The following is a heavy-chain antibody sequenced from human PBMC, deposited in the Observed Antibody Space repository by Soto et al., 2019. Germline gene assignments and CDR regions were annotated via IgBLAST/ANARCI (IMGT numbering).Heavy chain of an antibody. CDR2: IXYXGXX. CDR1: GGSISSYY. Sequence: PSETLSLTCTVSGGSISSYYWGWIRQPPGKGLEXNGXIXYXGXXXXXXSLKSRVTISVDTSKNQFSLKLSSVTAADTAVYYCARGALTTYFDYWGQGTLVTVSS. V-gene: IGHV4-59*01. CDR3: ARGALTTYFDY. J-gene: IGHJ4*02.